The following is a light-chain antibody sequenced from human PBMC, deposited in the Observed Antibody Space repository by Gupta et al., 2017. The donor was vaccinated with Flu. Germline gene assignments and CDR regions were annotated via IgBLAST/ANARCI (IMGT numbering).Light chain of an antibody. CDR1: QSISSW. Sequence: DIQMTQSPSTLSASVGDRVTITCRASQSISSWLAWYQQKPVKAPKLLIYKASSLESGVPSRFSGSGSGTEFTLTIISLQPDDFATYYCQQYKSYPYTFGQGTKMEIK. CDR2: KAS. V-gene: IGKV1-5*03. CDR3: QQYKSYPYT. J-gene: IGKJ2*01.